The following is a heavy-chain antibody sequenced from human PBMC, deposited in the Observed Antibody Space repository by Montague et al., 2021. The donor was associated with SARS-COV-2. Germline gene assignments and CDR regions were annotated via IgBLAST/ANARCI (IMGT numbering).Heavy chain of an antibody. CDR3: ARGRAVTTFYYYYGMDV. V-gene: IGHV4-34*01. Sequence: SETLSLTCAVDGGSFSGYYYCWIRQPPGKGLEWIGEINHSGSTNXNPSRKSRVTISVDTSKNQFSLKLSSVTAADTAVYYCARGRAVTTFYYYYGMDVWGQGTTVTVSS. D-gene: IGHD4-17*01. J-gene: IGHJ6*02. CDR1: GGSFSGYY. CDR2: INHSGST.